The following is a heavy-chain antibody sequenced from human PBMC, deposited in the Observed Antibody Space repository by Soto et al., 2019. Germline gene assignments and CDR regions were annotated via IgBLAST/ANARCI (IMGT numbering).Heavy chain of an antibody. V-gene: IGHV5-10-1*01. CDR2: IDPSDSYT. CDR1: GYSFTSYW. J-gene: IGHJ6*02. Sequence: PGESLKISCKGSGYSFTSYWISWVRQMPGKGLEWMGRIDPSDSYTNYSPSFQCHVTISADKSISTAYLQWSSLKASDTAMYYCARSVRGVIITYYYYYGMDVWGQGTTVTVSS. CDR3: ARSVRGVIITYYYYYGMDV. D-gene: IGHD3-10*01.